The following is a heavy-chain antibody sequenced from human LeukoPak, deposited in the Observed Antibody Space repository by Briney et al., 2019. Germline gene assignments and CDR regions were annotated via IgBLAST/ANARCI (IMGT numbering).Heavy chain of an antibody. D-gene: IGHD3-22*01. CDR1: GGTFSSYA. Sequence: ASVKVSCKASGGTFSSYAISWVRQAPGQGLEWMGGIIPIFGTANYAQKFQGRVTITADKSTSTAYMELSSLRSEDTAVYYCASVQVGYDSSGYGYYWGQGTLVTVSS. V-gene: IGHV1-69*06. CDR3: ASVQVGYDSSGYGYY. J-gene: IGHJ4*02. CDR2: IIPIFGTA.